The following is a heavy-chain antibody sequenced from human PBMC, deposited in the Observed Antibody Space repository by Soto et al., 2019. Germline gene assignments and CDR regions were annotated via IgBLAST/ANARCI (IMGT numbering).Heavy chain of an antibody. D-gene: IGHD3-10*01. CDR3: ARELHKRIDGSGSYVVDY. V-gene: IGHV1-46*01. CDR1: GYTFTSYY. CDR2: INPSGGST. J-gene: IGHJ4*02. Sequence: QVQLVQSGAEVKKPGASVKVSCKASGYTFTSYYMHWVRQAPGHGLEWMGIINPSGGSTSYAQKFQGRVTMTRDTSTSTVYMELSSLRSEDTAVYYCARELHKRIDGSGSYVVDYWGQGTLVTVSS.